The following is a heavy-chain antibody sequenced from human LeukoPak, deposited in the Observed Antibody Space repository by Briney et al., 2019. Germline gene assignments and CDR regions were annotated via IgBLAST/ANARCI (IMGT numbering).Heavy chain of an antibody. Sequence: ASVKVSCKASGYTFTGYYMHWVRQAPGQGLEWMGWINPNSGGTNYALKFQGRVTMSRDTSISTAYMELSRLRSDDTAVYYCARVPPWYYGMDVWGQGTTDTVSS. CDR3: ARVPPWYYGMDV. J-gene: IGHJ6*02. CDR2: INPNSGGT. V-gene: IGHV1-2*02. CDR1: GYTFTGYY.